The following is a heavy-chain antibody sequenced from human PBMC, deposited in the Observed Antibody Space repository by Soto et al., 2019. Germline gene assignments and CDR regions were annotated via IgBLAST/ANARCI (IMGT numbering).Heavy chain of an antibody. CDR2: ISPNNDNT. D-gene: IGHD2-15*01. CDR3: AREYSGGGMDV. CDR1: GYTFTSYG. Sequence: QVQLVQSGAELKKPGASVKVSCKASGYTFTSYGISWVRQAPGQGLEWMAWISPNNDNTNYAQRLQGRVTMTTDTSMSTVYMELRSLRAYDKAVYYCAREYSGGGMDVWGQGATVTVSS. J-gene: IGHJ6*02. V-gene: IGHV1-18*01.